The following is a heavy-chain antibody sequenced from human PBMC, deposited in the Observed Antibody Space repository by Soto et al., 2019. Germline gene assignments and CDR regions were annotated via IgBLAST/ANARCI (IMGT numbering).Heavy chain of an antibody. D-gene: IGHD3-22*01. Sequence: GESLKISCTGSGYSFNRYLISWVRQQPGKGLEWMGRIDPSDSYTNYSPSFQGHVTMSADKSISTAYLQWSSLKASDTAIYYCASYDGSGFYYYFMDVWGQGTTVTVSS. J-gene: IGHJ6*03. CDR1: GYSFNRYL. CDR2: IDPSDSYT. CDR3: ASYDGSGFYYYFMDV. V-gene: IGHV5-10-1*01.